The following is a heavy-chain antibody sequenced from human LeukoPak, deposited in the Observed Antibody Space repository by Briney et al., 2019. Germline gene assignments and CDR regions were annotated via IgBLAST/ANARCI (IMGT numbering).Heavy chain of an antibody. CDR3: TTIRSSWYLDFDY. V-gene: IGHV3-15*01. J-gene: IGHJ4*02. Sequence: GGSLRLSCAASGFSFINAWMSWVRQAPGKGLEWVGHIKSKVDGGTTDYAAPVKGRFTISRDDSKNTLYLQMTSLKTEDTAVYYCTTIRSSWYLDFDYWGQGSLVTVSS. D-gene: IGHD6-13*01. CDR1: GFSFINAW. CDR2: IKSKVDGGTT.